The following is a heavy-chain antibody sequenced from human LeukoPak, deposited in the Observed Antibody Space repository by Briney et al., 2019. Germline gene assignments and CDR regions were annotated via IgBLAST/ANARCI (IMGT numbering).Heavy chain of an antibody. V-gene: IGHV3-23*01. CDR1: GFTFSRYA. J-gene: IGHJ4*02. CDR2: ISGRGGST. Sequence: GGSLRLSCAASGFTFSRYAMSWVRQAPGKGLEWVSAISGRGGSTYYADSVKGRFTISRDNSKNTLYLQMNSLRVEDTSVYYCARLRGLYSGTYRYQTAFEFWGQGSLLTVSS. CDR3: ARLRGLYSGTYRYQTAFEF. D-gene: IGHD1-26*01.